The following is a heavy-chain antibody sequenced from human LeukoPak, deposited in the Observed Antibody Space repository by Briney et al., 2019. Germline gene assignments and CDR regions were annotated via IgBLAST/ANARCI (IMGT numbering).Heavy chain of an antibody. D-gene: IGHD3-22*01. CDR3: TKTTTGYSSGQYPGWPADH. Sequence: GGSLRLSCTASGFTFNNYAMYWVRQAPRKGQEWVARIFGSGGSAHYADSVKGRFTISRDNSKSTVYLQMDSLRGEDTAVYYCTKTTTGYSSGQYPGWPADHWGQGALVTVSS. J-gene: IGHJ4*02. CDR1: GFTFNNYA. V-gene: IGHV3-23*01. CDR2: IFGSGGSA.